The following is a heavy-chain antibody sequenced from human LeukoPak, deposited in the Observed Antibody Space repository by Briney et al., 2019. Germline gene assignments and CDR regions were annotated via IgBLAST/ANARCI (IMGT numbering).Heavy chain of an antibody. D-gene: IGHD2-2*02. V-gene: IGHV3-30*19. CDR1: GFTFTSYG. J-gene: IGHJ4*02. Sequence: PGGSLRLSCAASGFTFTSYGMHWVRQAPGKGLEWVAVISYDGSNKYYADSVKGRFTISRDNSKNTLYLQMNSLRAEDTAVYYCARDTKAAAIRLGVGYWGQGTLVTVSS. CDR2: ISYDGSNK. CDR3: ARDTKAAAIRLGVGY.